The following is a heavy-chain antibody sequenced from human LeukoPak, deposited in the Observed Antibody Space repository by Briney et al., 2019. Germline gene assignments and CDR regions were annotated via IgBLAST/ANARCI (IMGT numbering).Heavy chain of an antibody. V-gene: IGHV3-33*05. D-gene: IGHD5-24*01. CDR1: GFIFNNFV. J-gene: IGHJ4*02. CDR3: ARDLKMKYCDF. CDR2: MPYDGSDK. Sequence: PGRSLRLSCATTGFIFNNFVMHWARQAPGKGLEWVALMPYDGSDKYYADSVKGRFTISRDNSKNTLYLQMNSLRVEDTAIYYCARDLKMKYCDFWGQGTLVTVSS.